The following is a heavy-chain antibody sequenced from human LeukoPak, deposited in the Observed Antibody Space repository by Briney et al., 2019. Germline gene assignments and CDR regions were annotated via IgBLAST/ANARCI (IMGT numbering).Heavy chain of an antibody. CDR1: GFTFSNYA. J-gene: IGHJ4*02. CDR3: AKPIGAAAPLTYFDY. V-gene: IGHV3-23*01. CDR2: ISGSGVST. Sequence: GGSLRLSCAASGFTFSNYAMSWVRQAPGKGLEWVSAISGSGVSTYYAGSVKGRFTISRDNSKNTLYLQMNSLRAEDTAVYYCAKPIGAAAPLTYFDYWGQGTLVTVSS. D-gene: IGHD6-13*01.